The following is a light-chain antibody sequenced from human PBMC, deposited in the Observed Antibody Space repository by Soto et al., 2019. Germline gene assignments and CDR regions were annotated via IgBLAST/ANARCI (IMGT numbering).Light chain of an antibody. Sequence: AIQLTQSPSSLAASTGDRVTITCRASQGIASGLAWYQQKPGKAPKLLIQDASSLESGVPSRFSGSGSGTAFTLTISSLQPEDFATYHCQQVNSYPFTFG. V-gene: IGKV1-13*02. CDR3: QQVNSYPFT. J-gene: IGKJ5*01. CDR1: QGIASG. CDR2: DAS.